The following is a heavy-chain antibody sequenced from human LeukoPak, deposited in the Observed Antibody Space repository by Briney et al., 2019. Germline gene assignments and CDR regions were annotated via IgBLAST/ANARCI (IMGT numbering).Heavy chain of an antibody. J-gene: IGHJ4*02. D-gene: IGHD6-13*01. CDR2: TSFDGTNK. V-gene: IGHV3-30*03. CDR1: GFTFSTFG. CDR3: ARGGARQQLVENYFDY. Sequence: PGGSLRLSCAGSGFTFSTFGFHWVRQAPGKGLEWVAVTSFDGTNKYYADSVKGRFTISRDNSKNTLYLQMNSLRAEDTAVYYCARGGARQQLVENYFDYWGQGTLVTVSS.